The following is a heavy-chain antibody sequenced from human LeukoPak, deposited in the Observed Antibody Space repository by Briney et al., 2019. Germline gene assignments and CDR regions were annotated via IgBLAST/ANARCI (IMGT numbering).Heavy chain of an antibody. CDR3: AREPYSSYYYYGMDV. CDR1: SGSISSYY. D-gene: IGHD6-13*01. V-gene: IGHV4-4*07. Sequence: SETLSLTCTVSSGSISSYYWSWIRQPAGKGLEWIGRIYTSGSTNYNPSLKSRVTTSVDTSKNQFSLKLSSVTAADTAVYYCAREPYSSYYYYGMDVWGQGTTVTVSS. J-gene: IGHJ6*02. CDR2: IYTSGST.